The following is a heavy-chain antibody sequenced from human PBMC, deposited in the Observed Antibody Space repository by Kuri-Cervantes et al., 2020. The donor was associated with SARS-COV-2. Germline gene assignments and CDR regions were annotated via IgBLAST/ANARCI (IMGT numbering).Heavy chain of an antibody. CDR3: ASSYYYDSSGYIFDY. V-gene: IGHV3-21*01. D-gene: IGHD3-22*01. CDR1: GFTFSSYS. Sequence: LSLTCAASGFTFSSYSMNWVRQAPGKGLEWVSSISSSSSYIYYADSVKGRFTISRDNAKNSLYLQMNSLRAEDTAVYYCASSYYYDSSGYIFDYWGQGTLVTVSS. CDR2: ISSSSSYI. J-gene: IGHJ4*02.